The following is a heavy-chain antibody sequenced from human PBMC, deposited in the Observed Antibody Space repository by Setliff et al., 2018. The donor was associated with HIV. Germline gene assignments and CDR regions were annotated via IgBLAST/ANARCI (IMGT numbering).Heavy chain of an antibody. J-gene: IGHJ4*02. V-gene: IGHV3-74*01. CDR2: INTDGRST. CDR1: GFTFSSHW. Sequence: LRLSCAASGFTFSSHWMHWVRQAPGKGLVWVSRINTDGRSTTNADAVKGRFTISRDNAKNTLYLQMNSLRAEDTAVYYCAKDVGHTTGFQFDYWGQGTLVTVSS. D-gene: IGHD1-1*01. CDR3: AKDVGHTTGFQFDY.